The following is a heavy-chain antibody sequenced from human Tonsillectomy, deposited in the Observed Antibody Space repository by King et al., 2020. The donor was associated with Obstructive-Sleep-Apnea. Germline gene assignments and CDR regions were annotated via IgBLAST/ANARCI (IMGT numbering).Heavy chain of an antibody. CDR3: ARDYYYDSTGSNAFDI. V-gene: IGHV1-8*01. Sequence: QLVQSGAEVKKPGASVKVSCKASVYTLTSYEINWVRQATGQGLEWMGWINPYSGDTGFAQKFQGRVTMTRNTSISTAYMELSGLRSEDTAVYYCARDYYYDSTGSNAFDIWGQGTMVTVSS. CDR2: INPYSGDT. J-gene: IGHJ3*02. CDR1: VYTLTSYE. D-gene: IGHD3-22*01.